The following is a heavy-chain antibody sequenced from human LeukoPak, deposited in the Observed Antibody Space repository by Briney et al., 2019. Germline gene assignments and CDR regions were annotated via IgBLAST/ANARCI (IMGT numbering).Heavy chain of an antibody. Sequence: GGSLRVSCAASGFTFSSYKMNWVRPAPGKGLEWVSSISRTSTYIYYTDSVKGRFTISRDNAKNSLHLQMNSLRAEDTAVYYCARRASSERGHSYGLDYWGQGTLVTVSS. J-gene: IGHJ4*02. CDR1: GFTFSSYK. V-gene: IGHV3-21*01. D-gene: IGHD5-18*01. CDR3: ARRASSERGHSYGLDY. CDR2: ISRTSTYI.